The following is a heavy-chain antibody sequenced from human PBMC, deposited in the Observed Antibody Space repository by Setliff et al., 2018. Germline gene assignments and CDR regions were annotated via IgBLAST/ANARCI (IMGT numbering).Heavy chain of an antibody. V-gene: IGHV1-18*01. Sequence: KVSCKASGYTFTSYGISWVRQAPGQGLEWMGWISAYNGNTNYAQKLQGRVTMTTDTSTSTAYMELRSLRSDDTAVYYCARVRYSGSYLVGNYWGQGTLVTVSS. J-gene: IGHJ4*02. D-gene: IGHD1-26*01. CDR2: ISAYNGNT. CDR1: GYTFTSYG. CDR3: ARVRYSGSYLVGNY.